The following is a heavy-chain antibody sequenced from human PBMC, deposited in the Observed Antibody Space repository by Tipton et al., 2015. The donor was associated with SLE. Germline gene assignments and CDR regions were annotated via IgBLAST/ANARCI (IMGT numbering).Heavy chain of an antibody. Sequence: SLRLSCAASGFTFSAYEMNWVRQAPGKGLEWVSCISSSGSTVYYADSVKGRFTISRDNAKNSLYLQMSSLRAEDTAVYYCAREDFGEAFDIWGQGTMVTVSS. CDR3: AREDFGEAFDI. D-gene: IGHD2/OR15-2a*01. V-gene: IGHV3-48*03. CDR2: ISSSGSTV. J-gene: IGHJ3*02. CDR1: GFTFSAYE.